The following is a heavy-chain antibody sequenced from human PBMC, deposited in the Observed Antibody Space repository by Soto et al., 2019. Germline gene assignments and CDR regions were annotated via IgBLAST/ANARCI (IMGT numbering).Heavy chain of an antibody. CDR1: GYTFSSYD. J-gene: IGHJ4*02. V-gene: IGHV1-8*01. CDR3: ARGPANVIVTGPGYFDY. Sequence: VQLVQSGAAVKTPGASLNVSCKTSGYTFSSYDMNWVRQAAGQGLEWMGSVNPMTGKTVYAQKFLCTITMTRNASTSTFNLELTNLKLEDAAVFFCARGPANVIVTGPGYFDYWGQGTQVLVSA. CDR2: VNPMTGKT. D-gene: IGHD3-9*01.